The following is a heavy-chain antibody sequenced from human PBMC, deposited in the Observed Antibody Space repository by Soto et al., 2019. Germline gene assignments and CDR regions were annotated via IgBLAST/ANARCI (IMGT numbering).Heavy chain of an antibody. J-gene: IGHJ6*02. D-gene: IGHD6-6*01. CDR1: GFTFSSYA. CDR3: AKSSAARPYYYYGMDV. Sequence: GGSLRLSCAASGFTFSSYAMSWVRQAPGKGLEWVSAISGSGGSTYYADSVKGRFTISRDNSKNTLYLQMNSLRAEDTAVYYCAKSSAARPYYYYGMDVWGQGTTVTVSS. CDR2: ISGSGGST. V-gene: IGHV3-23*01.